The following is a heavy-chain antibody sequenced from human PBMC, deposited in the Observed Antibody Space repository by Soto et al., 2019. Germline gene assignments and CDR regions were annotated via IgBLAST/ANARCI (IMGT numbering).Heavy chain of an antibody. J-gene: IGHJ6*03. CDR2: ISYDGSNK. Sequence: QVQLVESGGGVVQPGRSLRLSCAASGFTFSSYGMHWVRQAPGKGLEWVAVISYDGSNKYYADSVKGRFTISRDTSKNTLYLQMNSLRAEDTAVYYWAKDAGTTGFYYYYYYYMDVWCKGTTVTVSS. V-gene: IGHV3-30*18. D-gene: IGHD1-7*01. CDR3: AKDAGTTGFYYYYYYYMDV. CDR1: GFTFSSYG.